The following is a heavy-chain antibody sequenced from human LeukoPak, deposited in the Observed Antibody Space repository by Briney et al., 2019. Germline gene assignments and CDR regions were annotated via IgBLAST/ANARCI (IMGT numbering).Heavy chain of an antibody. D-gene: IGHD1-26*01. V-gene: IGHV1-2*02. CDR2: INPNSGGT. CDR1: GYTFTGYY. CDR3: ARGGIVGSSGAFDI. Sequence: ASVKVSCKASGYTFTGYYMHWVRRAPGQGLEWMGWINPNSGGTNYAQKFQGRVTMTRDTSISTAYMELSRLRSDDTAVYYCARGGIVGSSGAFDIWGQGTMVTVSS. J-gene: IGHJ3*02.